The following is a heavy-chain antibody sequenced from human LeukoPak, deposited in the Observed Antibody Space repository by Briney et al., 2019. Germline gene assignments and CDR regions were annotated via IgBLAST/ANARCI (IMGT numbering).Heavy chain of an antibody. CDR2: IKEDGSER. Sequence: GGSLRLSCAASGFTFSSYGMSWVRQAPGKGLEWVANIKEDGSERNYVDSVRGRFTISRDNTKNSLYLEMNSLRAEDTAVYYCARALRITMIGDYWGQGTLVTVSS. CDR3: ARALRITMIGDY. V-gene: IGHV3-7*01. D-gene: IGHD3-22*01. CDR1: GFTFSSYG. J-gene: IGHJ4*02.